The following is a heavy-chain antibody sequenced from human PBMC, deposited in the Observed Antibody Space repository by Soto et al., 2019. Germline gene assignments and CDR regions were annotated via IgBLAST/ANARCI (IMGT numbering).Heavy chain of an antibody. CDR2: ISSNGGTT. J-gene: IGHJ4*02. CDR3: VRRVSGNYDY. V-gene: IGHV3-64*01. D-gene: IGHD1-7*01. Sequence: EVQLAESGGGMVQPGGSLRLSCVASGFTFSSYDMHWVRQAPGKGLEYVSSISSNGGTTYYGNSVKGRFTISRDNSKNIVYLQMGSLRAEDMAVYYCVRRVSGNYDYWGQGTLVTVSS. CDR1: GFTFSSYD.